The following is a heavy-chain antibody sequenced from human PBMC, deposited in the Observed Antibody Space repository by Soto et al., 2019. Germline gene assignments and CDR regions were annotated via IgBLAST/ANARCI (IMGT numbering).Heavy chain of an antibody. CDR2: ISSSSSYI. J-gene: IGHJ5*02. V-gene: IGHV3-21*01. D-gene: IGHD5-12*01. Sequence: GGSLRLSCAASGFTFSSYSMNWVRQAPGKGLEWVSSISSSSSYIYYADSVKGRFTISRDNAKNSLYLQMNSLRAEDTAVYYCARDSSDSGYDGFDPWGQGTLVTVSS. CDR3: ARDSSDSGYDGFDP. CDR1: GFTFSSYS.